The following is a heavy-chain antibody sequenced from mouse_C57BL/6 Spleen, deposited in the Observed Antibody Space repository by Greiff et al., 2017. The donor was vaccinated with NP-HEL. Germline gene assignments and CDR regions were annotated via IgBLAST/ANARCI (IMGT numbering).Heavy chain of an antibody. CDR2: IYPRSGTT. D-gene: IGHD1-1*01. CDR3: ARREDGSSPYYAMDY. V-gene: IGHV1-81*01. J-gene: IGHJ4*01. CDR1: GYTFTSYG. Sequence: QVQLQQSGAELARPGASVKLSCKASGYTFTSYGISWVKQRTGQGLEWIGEIYPRSGTTYYNEKFKGKATLTADKSSSTAYMELRSLTSEDSAVYFCARREDGSSPYYAMDYWGQGTSVTVSS.